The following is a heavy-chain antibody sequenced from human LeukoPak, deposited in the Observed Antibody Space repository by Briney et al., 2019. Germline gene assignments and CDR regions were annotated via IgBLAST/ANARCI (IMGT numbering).Heavy chain of an antibody. CDR3: ARGHTVTDDAFEN. CDR2: IYTSGTT. J-gene: IGHJ3*02. V-gene: IGHV4-61*02. CDR1: GGSISNGSFY. Sequence: SETLSLTCTVSGGSISNGSFYWSWIRQPAGKGLEWIGRIYTSGTTNYNPSLRSRVTISINTSKNQFSLNLSSVTAADTAMYYCARGHTVTDDAFENWGQGTMVIVSS. D-gene: IGHD4-17*01.